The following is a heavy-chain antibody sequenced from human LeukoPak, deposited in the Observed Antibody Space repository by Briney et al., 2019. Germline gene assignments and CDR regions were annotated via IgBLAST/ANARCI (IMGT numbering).Heavy chain of an antibody. J-gene: IGHJ4*02. CDR3: ASILIHFDTSAYFDD. CDR1: GGSISSGSYY. D-gene: IGHD3-22*01. CDR2: IYYSGNT. Sequence: SQTLSLTCTVTGGSISSGSYYWGWIRQPPGKGLEWIGSIYYSGNTYYNPSLKSRVTISVDTSKNQFSLKLSSVTAADTAVYYCASILIHFDTSAYFDDWGQGTLVTVSS. V-gene: IGHV4-39*07.